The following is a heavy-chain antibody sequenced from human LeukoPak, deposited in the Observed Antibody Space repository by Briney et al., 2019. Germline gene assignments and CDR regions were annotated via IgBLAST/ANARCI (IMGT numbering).Heavy chain of an antibody. J-gene: IGHJ4*02. CDR3: ARGYSYGYYFDY. Sequence: SETLSLTCTVSGGSISSSSYYWGWIRQPPGKGLEWIGSIYYSGSTYYNPSLKSRVTISVDTSKNQFSLKLSSVTAADTAVYYCARGYSYGYYFDYWGQGTLVTVSS. CDR1: GGSISSSSYY. CDR2: IYYSGST. V-gene: IGHV4-39*07. D-gene: IGHD5-18*01.